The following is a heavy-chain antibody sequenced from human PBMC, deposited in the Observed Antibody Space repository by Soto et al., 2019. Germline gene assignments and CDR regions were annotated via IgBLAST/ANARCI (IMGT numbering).Heavy chain of an antibody. CDR1: GFTFSSYW. D-gene: IGHD3-22*01. J-gene: IGHJ4*02. V-gene: IGHV3-74*01. CDR2: INSDGSST. Sequence: EVQLVESGGGLVQPGGSLRLSCAASGFTFSSYWMHWVRQAPGKGLVWVSRINSDGSSTSYADSVKGRFTISRDNAKNTRDLQMNSLRAEDTAVYYCAIRASYYDSSGYFDYWGQGTLVTVSS. CDR3: AIRASYYDSSGYFDY.